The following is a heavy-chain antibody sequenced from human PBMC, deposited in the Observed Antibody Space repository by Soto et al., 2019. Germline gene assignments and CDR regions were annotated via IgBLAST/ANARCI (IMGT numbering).Heavy chain of an antibody. CDR2: ISGSGVST. D-gene: IGHD6-13*01. Sequence: PGGSLRLSCAASGFTFSSYSMSWVRQAPGKGLEWLSAISGSGVSTYYADSVKGRFTISRDNSKNTLYLQMNSLRAEDTAVYYWAKDSSSWANWFEPLGQGTLVTVSS. CDR1: GFTFSSYS. V-gene: IGHV3-23*01. CDR3: AKDSSSWANWFEP. J-gene: IGHJ5*02.